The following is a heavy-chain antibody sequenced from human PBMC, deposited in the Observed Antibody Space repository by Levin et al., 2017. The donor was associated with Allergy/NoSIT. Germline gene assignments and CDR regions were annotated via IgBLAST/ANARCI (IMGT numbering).Heavy chain of an antibody. V-gene: IGHV4-4*02. CDR2: ISHSGST. D-gene: IGHD4-11*01. CDR1: GGSISSSNW. CDR3: ASLYSDYVGFDY. Sequence: SETLSLTCAVSGGSISSSNWWSWVRQPPGKGLEWIGEISHSGSTNYNPSLKSRFTISVDESKNQFSLNLNSVTAADTAVYYCASLYSDYVGFDYWGQGTLVTVSS. J-gene: IGHJ4*02.